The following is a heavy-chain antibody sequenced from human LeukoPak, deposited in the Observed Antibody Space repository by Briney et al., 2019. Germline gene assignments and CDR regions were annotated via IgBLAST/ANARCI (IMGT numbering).Heavy chain of an antibody. V-gene: IGHV4-38-2*02. J-gene: IGHJ4*02. CDR3: ARVSEQLVPNS. Sequence: SETLSLTCTVSGYSISSGYYWGWIRQPPGKGLEWIGSVYHSGNTYHNPSLKSRVTISVDTSKNQFSLKLNSVTAADTAVYYCARVSEQLVPNSWGQGTLVTASS. CDR2: VYHSGNT. D-gene: IGHD6-13*01. CDR1: GYSISSGYY.